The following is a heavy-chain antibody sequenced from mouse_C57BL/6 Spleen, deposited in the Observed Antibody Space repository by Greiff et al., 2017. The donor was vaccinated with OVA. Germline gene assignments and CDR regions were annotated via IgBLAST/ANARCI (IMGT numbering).Heavy chain of an antibody. CDR2: INPYNGGT. Sequence: EVQLQQSGPVLVKPGASVKMSCKASGYTFTDYYMNWVKQSHGKSLEWIGVINPYNGGTSYNQQFKGKATLTVDKSSSTAYMELNSLTSEDSAVYYCARTTVVEDWYFDVWGTGTTVTVSS. CDR3: ARTTVVEDWYFDV. D-gene: IGHD1-1*01. CDR1: GYTFTDYY. V-gene: IGHV1-19*01. J-gene: IGHJ1*03.